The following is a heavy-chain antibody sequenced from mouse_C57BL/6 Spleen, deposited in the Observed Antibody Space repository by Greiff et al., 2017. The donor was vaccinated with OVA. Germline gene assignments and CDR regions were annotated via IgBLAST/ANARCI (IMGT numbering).Heavy chain of an antibody. D-gene: IGHD1-1*01. CDR1: GYTFTSYW. V-gene: IGHV1-61*01. CDR2: IYPSDSET. CDR3: ARELRTGYFDV. J-gene: IGHJ1*03. Sequence: VQLQQPGAELVRPGSSVKLSCKASGYTFTSYWMDWVKQRPGQGLEWIGNIYPSDSETHYNQKFKDKATLTVDKSSSTAYMQLSSLTSEDSAVYYCARELRTGYFDVWGTGTTVTVSS.